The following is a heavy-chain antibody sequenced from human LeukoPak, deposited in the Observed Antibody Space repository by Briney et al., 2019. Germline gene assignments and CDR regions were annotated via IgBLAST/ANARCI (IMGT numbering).Heavy chain of an antibody. CDR1: GGSISSYY. J-gene: IGHJ4*02. V-gene: IGHV4-59*01. Sequence: SETLSLTCTVSGGSISSYYWTWIRQPPGKGLERIGYIYYSGSTNYNPSLKSRITISVDTSKNQFSLKLSSVTAADTAFYYCAREVNYYDSSGFAYWGQGTLVTVSS. CDR3: AREVNYYDSSGFAY. D-gene: IGHD3-22*01. CDR2: IYYSGST.